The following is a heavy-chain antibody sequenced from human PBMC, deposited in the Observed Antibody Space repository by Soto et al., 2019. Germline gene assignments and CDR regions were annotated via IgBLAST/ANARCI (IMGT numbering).Heavy chain of an antibody. CDR3: ARGRGLYNSGRSQLDS. J-gene: IGHJ4*02. D-gene: IGHD1-1*01. V-gene: IGHV1-69*13. CDR2: IIPRFGTT. CDR1: GDSFSKYT. Sequence: SVKVSFKASGDSFSKYTVNWVRQAPRQGLEWMGGIIPRFGTTNYAPTLQDRVTITADESMNTVYMELSSLRSEDTALYYCARGRGLYNSGRSQLDSWGQGTLVTVSS.